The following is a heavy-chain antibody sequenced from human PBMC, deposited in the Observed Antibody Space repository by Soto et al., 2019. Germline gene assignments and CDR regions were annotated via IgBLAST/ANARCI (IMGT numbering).Heavy chain of an antibody. Sequence: SETLSVTCTVSGGSISSHYWSWIRQPPGKGLDWIGYMRNSGSTNYNPSLKSRVTISVDTSKNQFSLKLTSVTAADTAMYYCARGPAARMYYYSYYGMDVLGQGTTVTISS. V-gene: IGHV4-59*08. CDR2: MRNSGST. D-gene: IGHD6-6*01. CDR1: GGSISSHY. J-gene: IGHJ6*02. CDR3: ARGPAARMYYYSYYGMDV.